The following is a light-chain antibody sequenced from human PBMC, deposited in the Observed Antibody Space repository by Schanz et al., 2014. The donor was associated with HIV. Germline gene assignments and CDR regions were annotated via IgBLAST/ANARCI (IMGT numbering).Light chain of an antibody. CDR2: GNN. J-gene: IGLJ2*01. CDR1: SSNIGAGYD. V-gene: IGLV1-40*01. CDR3: QSFDRRMRGLL. Sequence: QSVLTQPPSVSGAPGQRVTISCTGSSSNIGAGYDVHWYHHLPGSAPKLLISGNNNRPSGVPDRFSGSRSGTSASLAITGLQAEDEADYYCQSFDRRMRGLLFGGGTKLTVL.